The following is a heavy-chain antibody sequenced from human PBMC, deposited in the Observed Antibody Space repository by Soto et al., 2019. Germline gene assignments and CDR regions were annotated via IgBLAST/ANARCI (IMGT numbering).Heavy chain of an antibody. Sequence: QVHLVESGGGVVQPGRSLRLSCAASGFTFSSYGLHWVRQAPGKGLEWVSSTSYDGSNKRYIDSVRGRFTISRDNSNNTLYLQMNSLRAEDTAVYYCVKPGDNSWLAGPTEYFQHWGQGTLVIVSS. CDR2: TSYDGSNK. CDR3: VKPGDNSWLAGPTEYFQH. J-gene: IGHJ1*01. V-gene: IGHV3-30*18. D-gene: IGHD6-13*01. CDR1: GFTFSSYG.